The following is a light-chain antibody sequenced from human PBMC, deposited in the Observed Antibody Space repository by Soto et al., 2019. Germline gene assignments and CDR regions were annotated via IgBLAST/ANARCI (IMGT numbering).Light chain of an antibody. V-gene: IGLV2-8*01. CDR3: SSYTTSNTYV. J-gene: IGLJ1*01. CDR2: EDT. CDR1: NSDIGAYDC. Sequence: QTVLTQPPSASGSPGQSFTLSCTGTNSDIGAYDCVSWYRHHPGKAPQHLIFEDTIRPSGVSNRISGFKSGSTASLTVTGLQPEDEADYFCSSYTTSNTYVFGTGTKVTVL.